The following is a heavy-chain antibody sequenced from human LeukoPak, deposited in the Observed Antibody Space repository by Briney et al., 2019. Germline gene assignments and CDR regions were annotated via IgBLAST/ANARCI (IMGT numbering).Heavy chain of an antibody. CDR1: GFTFSRFA. V-gene: IGHV3-30*18. J-gene: IGHJ5*01. CDR2: ISSDATSK. Sequence: GGSLRLSCVASGFTFSRFAMHWVRQAPGKGPEWVSLISSDATSKYYADSVKGRFTISRDNSRNTLYLQMNSLRAEDTAVYYCAKLGQIRHFDFVNWFDSWGQGTLVIVSS. D-gene: IGHD3-9*01. CDR3: AKLGQIRHFDFVNWFDS.